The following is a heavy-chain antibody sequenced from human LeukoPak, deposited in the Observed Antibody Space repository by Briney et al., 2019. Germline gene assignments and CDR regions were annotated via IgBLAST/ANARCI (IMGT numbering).Heavy chain of an antibody. CDR3: AREGEWELVVDY. CDR2: ISSSGSTI. V-gene: IGHV3-48*03. CDR1: GFTFSSYE. Sequence: PGGSLRLSCAASGFTFSSYEMNWVRQAPGKGLEWVSYISSSGSTIYYADSVKGQFTISRDNAKNSLYLQMNSLRAEDTAVYYCAREGEWELVVDYWGQGTLVTVSS. D-gene: IGHD1-26*01. J-gene: IGHJ4*02.